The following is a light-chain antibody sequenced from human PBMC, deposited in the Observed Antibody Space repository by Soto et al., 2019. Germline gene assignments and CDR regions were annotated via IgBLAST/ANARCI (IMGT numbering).Light chain of an antibody. J-gene: IGKJ1*01. V-gene: IGKV3-20*01. CDR3: QQFASSTWA. Sequence: EIVLTQSPGTLALSPGERATLSCRASQSFGSSYLAWYQQKPGQAPRLLIYGASNRATGIPDRFRGSGSGTDFPLPISRLEPADFAVYYCQQFASSTWAFGQGTKVEIK. CDR1: QSFGSSY. CDR2: GAS.